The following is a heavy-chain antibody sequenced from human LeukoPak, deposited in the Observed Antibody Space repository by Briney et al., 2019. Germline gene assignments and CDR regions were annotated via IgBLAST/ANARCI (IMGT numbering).Heavy chain of an antibody. D-gene: IGHD3-22*01. CDR2: ISSSSSYI. CDR3: ARECYYDSSGYCM. Sequence: PGGSLRLSCAASGFTFSSYSMNWVRQAPGKGLEWVSSISSSSSYIYYADSVKGRFTISRDNAKNSLYLQMNSLRAEDTAVDYCARECYYDSSGYCMWGQGTLVTVSS. V-gene: IGHV3-21*01. CDR1: GFTFSSYS. J-gene: IGHJ4*02.